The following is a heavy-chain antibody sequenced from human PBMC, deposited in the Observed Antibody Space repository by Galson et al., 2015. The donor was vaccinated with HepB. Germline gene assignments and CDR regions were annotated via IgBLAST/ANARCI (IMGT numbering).Heavy chain of an antibody. D-gene: IGHD5-24*01. CDR1: GFTFSSYA. CDR3: AKEGGWDGYNFIDY. Sequence: SLRLSCAASGFTFSSYAMSWVRQAPGKGLEWVSVISGSGSSIFYADSVKGRYTISRDNSKNKLYVQMNSLRAEDTAVYYCAKEGGWDGYNFIDYWGQGTLVTPSS. V-gene: IGHV3-23*01. CDR2: ISGSGSSI. J-gene: IGHJ4*02.